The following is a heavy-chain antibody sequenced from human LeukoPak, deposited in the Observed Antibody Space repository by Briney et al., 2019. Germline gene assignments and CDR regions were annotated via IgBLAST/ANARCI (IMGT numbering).Heavy chain of an antibody. Sequence: DSVKVSCKASGYTFSSYGISWVRQAPGQGLEWMGWISIYSGNTRYIEDLQGRLTMTTDTSTNTAYMELRSLRSDDTAIYFCARGKYFDWGIHAHYFDCWGQGTLVTVSS. J-gene: IGHJ4*02. CDR2: ISIYSGNT. D-gene: IGHD3-9*01. CDR1: GYTFSSYG. CDR3: ARGKYFDWGIHAHYFDC. V-gene: IGHV1-18*01.